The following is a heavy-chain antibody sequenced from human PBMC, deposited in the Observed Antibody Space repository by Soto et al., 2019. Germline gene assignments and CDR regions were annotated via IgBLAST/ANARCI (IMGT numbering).Heavy chain of an antibody. CDR1: GVTFISYA. J-gene: IGHJ4*02. CDR2: ISGSGGST. CDR3: AKDLDQQQLVPSGLFDY. V-gene: IGHV3-23*01. Sequence: GVLQRHWYAVSGVTFISYAMRCVSKTPGEGLEWVSAISGSGGSTYYADSVKGRFTISRDNSKNTLYLQMNSLRAEDTAVYYCAKDLDQQQLVPSGLFDYWGQGTLVTVSS. D-gene: IGHD6-13*01.